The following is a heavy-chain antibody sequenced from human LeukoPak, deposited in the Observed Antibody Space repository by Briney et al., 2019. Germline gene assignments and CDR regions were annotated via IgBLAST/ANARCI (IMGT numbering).Heavy chain of an antibody. J-gene: IGHJ4*02. CDR1: GYSFTSYW. V-gene: IGHV5-51*01. CDR2: IYPGDSDT. D-gene: IGHD6-13*01. Sequence: PGESLKISCKGFGYSFTSYWIVWVRQMPGKGLEWMGIIYPGDSDTRYSPSFQGQVTISADKSISTAYLQWSSLKASDTAMYYCARSRPYSSSWYPHYFDYWGQGTLVTVSS. CDR3: ARSRPYSSSWYPHYFDY.